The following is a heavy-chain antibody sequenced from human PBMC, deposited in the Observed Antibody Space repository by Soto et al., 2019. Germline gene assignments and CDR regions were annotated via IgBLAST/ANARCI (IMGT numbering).Heavy chain of an antibody. D-gene: IGHD2-2*01. CDR1: GGSISSGPYY. CDR3: ARDIVVEPAVTLGRYYYYAMDV. CDR2: IYSSGTT. Sequence: PSETLSLTCTVSGGSISSGPYYWSWIRQHPGKGLEWVGYIYSSGTTYYNPSLKSRVTISADTSQNQVSLKLSSVTAADTAVYYCARDIVVEPAVTLGRYYYYAMDVWGQGTTVTVSS. J-gene: IGHJ6*02. V-gene: IGHV4-31*03.